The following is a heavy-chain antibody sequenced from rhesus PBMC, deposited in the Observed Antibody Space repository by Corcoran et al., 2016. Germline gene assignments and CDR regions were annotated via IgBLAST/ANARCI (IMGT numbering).Heavy chain of an antibody. CDR1: GKTITDYY. CDR3: ATVVGAY. V-gene: IGHV1-111*02. J-gene: IGHJ4*01. Sequence: EVQLVQSGAEVKKPGASVKICCKAAGKTITDYYLHGARKAPGKGLEWMGRVAPEDGEAIHAQKFQDRVTITADTSTDTAYMELSSLRSEDTAVYYCATVVGAYWGQGVLVTVSS. CDR2: VAPEDGEA.